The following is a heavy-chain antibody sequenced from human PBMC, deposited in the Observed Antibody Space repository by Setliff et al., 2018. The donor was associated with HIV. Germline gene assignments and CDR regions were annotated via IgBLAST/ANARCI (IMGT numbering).Heavy chain of an antibody. CDR3: ARDQANYYDSSGYYYFDY. CDR2: IYTSGST. J-gene: IGHJ4*02. CDR1: GGSISSYY. Sequence: SETLSLTCTVSGGSISSYYWSWIRQPAGKGLEWIGRIYTSGSTNYNPSLKSRVAMSVDTSKNQFSLKLSSVTAADTAVYYCARDQANYYDSSGYYYFDYWGQGTLVTVSS. D-gene: IGHD3-22*01. V-gene: IGHV4-4*07.